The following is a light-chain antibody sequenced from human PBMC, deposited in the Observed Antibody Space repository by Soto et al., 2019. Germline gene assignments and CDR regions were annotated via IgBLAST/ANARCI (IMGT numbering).Light chain of an antibody. CDR3: QQGHNWPLT. J-gene: IGKJ2*01. CDR2: SAS. Sequence: EIVMTQSPATLSVSPGERATLSCRASQSISTELAWYQQKPGQPPRLLIYSASTRATGFPARFTGSGSGSEFTLTISGLQSEDFAVYDCQQGHNWPLTFGQGTRLEI. CDR1: QSISTE. V-gene: IGKV3-15*01.